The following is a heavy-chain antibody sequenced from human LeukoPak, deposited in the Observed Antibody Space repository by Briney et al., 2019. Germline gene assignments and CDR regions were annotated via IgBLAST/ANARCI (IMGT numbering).Heavy chain of an antibody. V-gene: IGHV3-7*03. Sequence: GGSLRLSCAASGFTLSSYWMSWVRQAPGKGLEWVADIKQDGSEEYYGDSVKGRLTISRDNAKNSLYLQMNSLRAEDTAVYYCASERTGKVARYWGPGTLVTVSS. CDR2: IKQDGSEE. CDR1: GFTLSSYW. D-gene: IGHD5-12*01. J-gene: IGHJ4*02. CDR3: ASERTGKVARY.